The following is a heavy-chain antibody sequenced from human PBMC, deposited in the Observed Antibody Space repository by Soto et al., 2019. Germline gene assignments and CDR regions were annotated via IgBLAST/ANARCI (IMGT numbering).Heavy chain of an antibody. Sequence: QLVESGGALVQPGGSLRLSCVASGFTSSDFAMNWVRQAPGKGLEWVSGLTRSGATAYYADSVKGRFTISRDISHNSLSLEISGLRAEDTAVYYCAKAPGWFGEFTYHYYYYMDVWGVGTTVTVSS. CDR1: GFTSSDFA. CDR3: AKAPGWFGEFTYHYYYYMDV. CDR2: LTRSGATA. J-gene: IGHJ6*03. V-gene: IGHV3-23*04. D-gene: IGHD3-10*01.